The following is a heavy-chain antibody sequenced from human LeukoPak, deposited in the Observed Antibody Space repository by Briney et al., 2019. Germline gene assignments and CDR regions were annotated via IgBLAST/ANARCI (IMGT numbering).Heavy chain of an antibody. CDR1: GCSISSSSYY. V-gene: IGHV4-39*07. Sequence: KPSGTLSLTCAVSGCSISSSSYYWGWIRPPPGKGLEWVGSIYYSGSTYYSPSPTSRVTIPVDPSKNQCSLKLRSVPAAVTAVYYCARAGYRGVGFDSWGQGTLVTVSS. D-gene: IGHD2-15*01. J-gene: IGHJ5*01. CDR3: ARAGYRGVGFDS. CDR2: IYYSGST.